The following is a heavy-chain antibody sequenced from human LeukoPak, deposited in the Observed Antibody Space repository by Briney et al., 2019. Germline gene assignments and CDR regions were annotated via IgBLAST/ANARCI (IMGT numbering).Heavy chain of an antibody. CDR3: ARDVGADTFSFDY. J-gene: IGHJ4*02. D-gene: IGHD1-26*01. V-gene: IGHV3-48*01. CDR1: GFTFSSYS. CDR2: ISSSSSTI. Sequence: GGSLRLSCAASGFTFSSYSMNWVRQAPGKGLEWVSYISSSSSTIYYADSVKGRFTISRDNSKNTLYLQMNSLRAEDTAVYYCARDVGADTFSFDYWGQGTLVTVSS.